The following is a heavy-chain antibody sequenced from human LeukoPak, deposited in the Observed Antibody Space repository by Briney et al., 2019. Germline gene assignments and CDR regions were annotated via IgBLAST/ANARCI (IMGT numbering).Heavy chain of an antibody. D-gene: IGHD5-18*01. CDR1: GGSISSYY. Sequence: SETLSLTCTVSGGSISSYYWSWIRQPPGKGLEWIGYIYYSGSTNYNPSLKSRVTISVDTSKNQFSLKLSSVTAAVTAVYYCARLGLWVDFDYWGQGTLVTVSS. V-gene: IGHV4-59*08. J-gene: IGHJ4*02. CDR3: ARLGLWVDFDY. CDR2: IYYSGST.